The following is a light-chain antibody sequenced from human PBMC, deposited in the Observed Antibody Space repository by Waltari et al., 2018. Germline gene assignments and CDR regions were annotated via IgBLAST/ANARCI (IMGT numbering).Light chain of an antibody. J-gene: IGLJ3*02. CDR3: SSYTSTWV. CDR1: SSDFAVFNY. CDR2: DVS. V-gene: IGLV2-14*01. Sequence: QSALTQSASVSGSPGPSITIPCTGPSSDFAVFNYVSRDQQHPGKAPQLMIYDVSKPPTGVSNRFSGSKSGNPASLTISGLQAEDEADYYCSSYTSTWVFGGGTKLTVL.